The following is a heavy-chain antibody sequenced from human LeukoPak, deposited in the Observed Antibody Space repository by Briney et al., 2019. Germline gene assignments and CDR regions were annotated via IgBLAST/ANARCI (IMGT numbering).Heavy chain of an antibody. CDR1: GYTFTSYD. J-gene: IGHJ5*02. V-gene: IGHV1-8*01. D-gene: IGHD2-2*02. Sequence: ASVKVSCKASGYTFTSYDINWVRQAIGQGLEWMGWMNPNSGNTGYAQKFQGRVTMTRNTSISTAYMELSSLRSEDTAVYYCARGPGYCSSTSCYSDGSELYAWYNWFDPWGQGTLVTVSS. CDR3: ARGPGYCSSTSCYSDGSELYAWYNWFDP. CDR2: MNPNSGNT.